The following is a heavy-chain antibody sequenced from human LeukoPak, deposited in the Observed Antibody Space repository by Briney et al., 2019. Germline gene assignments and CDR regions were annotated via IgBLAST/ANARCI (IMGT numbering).Heavy chain of an antibody. CDR2: INPNSGGT. D-gene: IGHD1-7*01. CDR3: ARARDNWNSSPINY. CDR1: GYTFTGYY. Sequence: GASVKVSCKASGYTFTGYYMHWVRQAPGQGLEWMGWINPNSGGTNYAQKFQGRVTMTRDTSISTAYMELSRLRSDDTAVYYCARARDNWNSSPINYWGQGTLVTVSS. V-gene: IGHV1-2*02. J-gene: IGHJ4*02.